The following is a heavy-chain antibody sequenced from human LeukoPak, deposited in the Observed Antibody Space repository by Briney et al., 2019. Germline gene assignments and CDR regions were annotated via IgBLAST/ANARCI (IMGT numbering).Heavy chain of an antibody. Sequence: GGSLRLSCAGSGFTFSSYAMSWVRQAPGKGLEWVSAISGSAVATYYADSVKGRLTISRDSSKNTLYLQMNSLRAEDTAVYYCAKDRGYGSGSYPGVYYFDYWGQGTLVTVSS. CDR3: AKDRGYGSGSYPGVYYFDY. CDR2: ISGSAVAT. J-gene: IGHJ4*02. CDR1: GFTFSSYA. D-gene: IGHD3-10*01. V-gene: IGHV3-23*01.